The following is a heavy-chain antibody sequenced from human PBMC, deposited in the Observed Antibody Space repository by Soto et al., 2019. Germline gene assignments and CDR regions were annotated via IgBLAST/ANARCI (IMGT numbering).Heavy chain of an antibody. CDR3: ARDISYDFWSGSYYYYMDV. J-gene: IGHJ6*03. CDR2: INAGNGNT. D-gene: IGHD3-3*01. V-gene: IGHV1-3*01. CDR1: GYTFTSYA. Sequence: ASVKVSCKASGYTFTSYAMHWVRQAPGQRLEWMGWINAGNGNTKYSQKFQGRVTITRDTSASTAYMELSSLRSEDTAVYYCARDISYDFWSGSYYYYMDVWGKGTTVTVSS.